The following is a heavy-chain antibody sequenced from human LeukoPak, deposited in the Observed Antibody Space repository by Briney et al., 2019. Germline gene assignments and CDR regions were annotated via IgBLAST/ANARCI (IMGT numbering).Heavy chain of an antibody. CDR2: IIPIFGTA. V-gene: IGHV1-69*13. J-gene: IGHJ5*02. D-gene: IGHD6-13*01. CDR3: ARGREAAAGTGNWFDP. CDR1: GGTFSSYA. Sequence: SVKVSCKASGGTFSSYAISWVRQAPGQGLEWLGGIIPIFGTANYAQKFQGRVTIAADESTSTAYMELSSLRSEDTAVYYCARGREAAAGTGNWFDPWGQGTLVTVSS.